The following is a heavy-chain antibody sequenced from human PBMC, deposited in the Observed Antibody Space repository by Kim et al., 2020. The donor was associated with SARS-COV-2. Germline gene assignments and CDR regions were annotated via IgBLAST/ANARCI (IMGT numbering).Heavy chain of an antibody. CDR1: GFIFSDYW. J-gene: IGHJ3*01. Sequence: GGSLRLSCAASGFIFSDYWLHWVRQAPGKGLMWVSRLNTHGTTIFYADSVQGRFTISRDNTKDTVYLEMNSLTADDTAIYYCARGWQEAFDVWGRRTMVTVSS. CDR2: LNTHGTTI. D-gene: IGHD2-15*01. V-gene: IGHV3-74*01. CDR3: ARGWQEAFDV.